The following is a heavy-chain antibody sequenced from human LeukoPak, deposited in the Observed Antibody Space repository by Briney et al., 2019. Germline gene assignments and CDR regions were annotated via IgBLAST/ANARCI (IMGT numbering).Heavy chain of an antibody. J-gene: IGHJ4*02. V-gene: IGHV3-7*01. D-gene: IGHD5-12*01. Sequence: GGSLRLSCAASGFTFSSYWMSWVRQAPGKGLEWVANIKQDGSDRYYVDSVKGRFTISRDNGKNSLYLQMNSLRIDDTAVYFCARDVASWGGYTFAYWGKGTLVTVSS. CDR3: ARDVASWGGYTFAY. CDR1: GFTFSSYW. CDR2: IKQDGSDR.